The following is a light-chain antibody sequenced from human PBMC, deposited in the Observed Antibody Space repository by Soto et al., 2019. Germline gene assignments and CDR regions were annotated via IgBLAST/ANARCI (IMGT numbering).Light chain of an antibody. J-gene: IGLJ1*01. CDR1: SGDIGSYNR. Sequence: QSALTQPASVSGSPGQSITISCTGTSGDIGSYNRVSWYQQHPGKAPKLIIYEVTDRPSGVSNRFSGSKSGNTASLTISWLQAEDEAEYSCSSYTNINTRACVFGTGTKLTGL. CDR2: EVT. V-gene: IGLV2-14*01. CDR3: SSYTNINTRACV.